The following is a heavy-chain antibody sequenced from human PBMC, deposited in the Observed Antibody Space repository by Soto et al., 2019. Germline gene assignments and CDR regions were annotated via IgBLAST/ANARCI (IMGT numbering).Heavy chain of an antibody. V-gene: IGHV3-30-3*01. J-gene: IGHJ4*02. CDR1: GFTFSGYA. D-gene: IGHD6-19*01. CDR2: ISYDGSNK. Sequence: QVQLVESGGGVVQPGRSLRLSCTASGFTFSGYAMHWVRQAPGKGLEWVAVISYDGSNKYYADSVKGRFTISRDNSKNALYLQMNSLRPEDTTVYYCARGGGIAVAGRLDYWGQGTLVTVSS. CDR3: ARGGGIAVAGRLDY.